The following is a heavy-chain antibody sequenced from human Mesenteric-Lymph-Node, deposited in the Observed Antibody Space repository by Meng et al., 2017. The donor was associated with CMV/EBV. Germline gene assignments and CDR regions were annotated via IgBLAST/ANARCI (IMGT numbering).Heavy chain of an antibody. J-gene: IGHJ5*02. V-gene: IGHV3-74*01. CDR1: GFTFSNYW. D-gene: IGHD2-8*01. CDR2: INSDGGDT. Sequence: GESLKISCVASGFTFSNYWMHWVRQAPGTGLVWVSLINSDGGDTNYADSVKGRFTISRHNAKNTLYLQMHSLRAEDTAVYYCTRVALGVSLGNLAWGQGTLVTVSS. CDR3: TRVALGVSLGNLA.